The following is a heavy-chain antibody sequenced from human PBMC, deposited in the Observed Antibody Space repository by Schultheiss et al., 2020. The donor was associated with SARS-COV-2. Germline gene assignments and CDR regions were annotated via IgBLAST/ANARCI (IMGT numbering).Heavy chain of an antibody. D-gene: IGHD3-22*01. V-gene: IGHV3-30*14. CDR1: GFTFSSYA. CDR2: ISYDGSNK. J-gene: IGHJ3*02. Sequence: GGSLRLSCAASGFTFSSYAMHWVRQAPGKGLEWVAVISYDGSNKYYADSVKGRFTISRDNSKNTLFLQMNSVRAEDTAVYYCASGDTSGYYRTEGAAFDIWAEGRMVTV. CDR3: ASGDTSGYYRTEGAAFDI.